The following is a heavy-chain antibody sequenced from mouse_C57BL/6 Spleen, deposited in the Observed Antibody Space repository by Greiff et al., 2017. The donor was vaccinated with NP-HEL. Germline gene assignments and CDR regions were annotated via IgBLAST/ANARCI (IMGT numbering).Heavy chain of an antibody. V-gene: IGHV5-9-1*02. Sequence: EVKLVESGEGLVKPGGSLKLSCAASGFTFSSYAMSWVRQTPEKRLEWVAYISRGGDYTYYADTVKGRFTISRDNARNTLYLQMSSLTSEETAMYYGTRGEGNYDGSGYAMDYWGQGTSVTVSS. D-gene: IGHD1-1*01. J-gene: IGHJ4*01. CDR3: TRGEGNYDGSGYAMDY. CDR2: ISRGGDYT. CDR1: GFTFSSYA.